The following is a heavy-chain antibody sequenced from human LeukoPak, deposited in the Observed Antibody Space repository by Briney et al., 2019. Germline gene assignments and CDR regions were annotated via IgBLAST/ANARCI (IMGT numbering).Heavy chain of an antibody. CDR2: IIPIFGTA. Sequence: ASVKVSCKASGGTFSSYAISWVRQAPGQGLEWMGGIIPIFGTANYAQKFQGRVTMTTDTSTSTAYMELRSLRSDDTAVYYCARDLGRSSSSSVYWGQGTLVTVSS. CDR3: ARDLGRSSSSSVY. CDR1: GGTFSSYA. D-gene: IGHD6-6*01. J-gene: IGHJ4*02. V-gene: IGHV1-69*05.